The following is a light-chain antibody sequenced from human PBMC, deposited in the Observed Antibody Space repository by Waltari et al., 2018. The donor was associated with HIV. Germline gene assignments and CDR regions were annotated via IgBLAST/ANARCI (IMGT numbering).Light chain of an antibody. J-gene: IGKJ2*01. V-gene: IGKV2-28*01. CDR3: MQALQTPYT. CDR1: QSLLHGDGYIY. Sequence: IVMTQSPLSLPVTPGEPASISCRSIQSLLHGDGYIYLDWYLQRPGQSPQLLVYLGSSRASGVPDRFSGSGSGTDFTLEISRVEAEDVGVYYCMQALQTPYTFGQGTKLEIK. CDR2: LGS.